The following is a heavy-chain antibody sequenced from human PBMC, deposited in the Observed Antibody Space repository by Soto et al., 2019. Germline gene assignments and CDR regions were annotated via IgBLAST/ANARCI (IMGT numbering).Heavy chain of an antibody. CDR3: ARTYGYYYYVLDV. J-gene: IGHJ6*02. CDR2: IYPRDSDT. D-gene: IGHD3-10*01. Sequence: PGESLKISCKGSGYSFSSYWIGWVRQMPGKGLEWMGIIYPRDSDTRYSPSFQGQVTISADKSISTAYLQWSSLKASDTAMYYCARTYGYYYYVLDVWGQGTTVTVS. V-gene: IGHV5-51*01. CDR1: GYSFSSYW.